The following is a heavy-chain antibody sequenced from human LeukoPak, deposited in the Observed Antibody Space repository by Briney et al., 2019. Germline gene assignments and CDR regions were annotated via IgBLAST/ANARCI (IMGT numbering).Heavy chain of an antibody. CDR3: ARRYYYDSSGYYDY. Sequence: GGPLRLSCAASGFPFSSYSMNWVRQAPGKGLEWVSSISSSSSYIYYADSVKGRFTISRDNAKSSLYLQMNSLRAEDTAVYYCARRYYYDSSGYYDYWGQGTLVTVSS. V-gene: IGHV3-21*01. J-gene: IGHJ4*02. CDR2: ISSSSSYI. D-gene: IGHD3-22*01. CDR1: GFPFSSYS.